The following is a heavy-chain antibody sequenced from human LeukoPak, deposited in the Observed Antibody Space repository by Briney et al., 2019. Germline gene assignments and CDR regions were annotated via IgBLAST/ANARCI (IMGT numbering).Heavy chain of an antibody. J-gene: IGHJ4*02. D-gene: IGHD3-22*01. Sequence: ASVRVSCKASGYTFTRYDINWVRQATGQGREWMGGMNPNSGNAGYAQKFQGRVTMTRNASISTAYMELSSLGSEETDVYYCARGGYYYYDSSGYYPNDHWGQGTLVTVSS. V-gene: IGHV1-8*01. CDR1: GYTFTRYD. CDR2: MNPNSGNA. CDR3: ARGGYYYYDSSGYYPNDH.